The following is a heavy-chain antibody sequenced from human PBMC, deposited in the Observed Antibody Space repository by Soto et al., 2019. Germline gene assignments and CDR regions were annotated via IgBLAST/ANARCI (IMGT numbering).Heavy chain of an antibody. D-gene: IGHD6-13*01. V-gene: IGHV4-61*01. CDR1: GGSVSSGSYS. CDR3: ARLRSGYRSS. Sequence: QVQLQESGPGLVKPSETLSLTCTVSGGSVSSGSYSWIWIRQPPGKGLEWIGYIYYSGSTNYNPSLKSRVTISVDTSKNQFSLKLSSVTAADTAVYYCARLRSGYRSSWGQGPLVTVSS. CDR2: IYYSGST. J-gene: IGHJ4*02.